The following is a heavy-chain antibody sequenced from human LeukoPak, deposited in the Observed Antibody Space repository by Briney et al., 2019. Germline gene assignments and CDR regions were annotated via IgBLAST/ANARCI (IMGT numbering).Heavy chain of an antibody. CDR2: ISAYNGNT. V-gene: IGHV1-18*01. CDR3: ARESYCSSTSCYSDYYYYGMDV. Sequence: GASVKVSCKASGYTFTSYGISWVRQAPGQGLEWMGWISAYNGNTNYAQKLQGRVTMTTDTSTSTAYMELRSLRSDDTAVYHCARESYCSSTSCYSDYYYYGMDVWGQGTTVTVSS. CDR1: GYTFTSYG. J-gene: IGHJ6*02. D-gene: IGHD2-2*01.